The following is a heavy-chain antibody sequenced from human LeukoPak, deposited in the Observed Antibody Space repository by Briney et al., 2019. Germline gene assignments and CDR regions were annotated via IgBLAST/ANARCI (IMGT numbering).Heavy chain of an antibody. CDR1: GGSISSYW. Sequence: EPSETLSLTCTVSGGSISSYWWSWIRQPPGKGLEYIGYIFYSGSTNYNPSLKSRVAMSVDTSRNQFSLKLSSVTAADTAVYYCARVSPIAVAGSSYYYAMDVWGQGTTVTVSS. CDR2: IFYSGST. CDR3: ARVSPIAVAGSSYYYAMDV. J-gene: IGHJ6*02. V-gene: IGHV4-59*12. D-gene: IGHD6-19*01.